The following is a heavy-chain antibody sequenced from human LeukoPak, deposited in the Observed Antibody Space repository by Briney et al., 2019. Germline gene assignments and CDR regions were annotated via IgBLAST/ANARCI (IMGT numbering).Heavy chain of an antibody. CDR3: ARDRGYSYGYDYDEDY. Sequence: SETLSLTCAVYGGSFSGYYWSWIRQPPGKGLEWIGEINHSGSTNYNPSLKSRVTISVDTSKNQFSLKLSSVTAAGTAVYYWARDRGYSYGYDYDEDYWGQGTLVTVSS. J-gene: IGHJ4*02. CDR2: INHSGST. D-gene: IGHD5-18*01. CDR1: GGSFSGYY. V-gene: IGHV4-34*01.